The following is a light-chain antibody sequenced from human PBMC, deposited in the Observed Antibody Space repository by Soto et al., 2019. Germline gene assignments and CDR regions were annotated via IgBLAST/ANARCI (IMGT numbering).Light chain of an antibody. CDR3: HQYGTSPWT. V-gene: IGKV3-20*01. CDR1: QSVTIGY. J-gene: IGKJ1*01. CDR2: VAR. Sequence: EIVMTQSPATLSVSPGERAALSCRGGQSVTIGYLAWFQQKPGQAPSLLIYVARTRATGVPDRFSASGSGTDFSLTISRLEPEDFAVYYCHQYGTSPWTFGQGTKVDI.